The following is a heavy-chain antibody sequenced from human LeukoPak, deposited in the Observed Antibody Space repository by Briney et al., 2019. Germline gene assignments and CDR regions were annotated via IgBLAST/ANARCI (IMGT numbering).Heavy chain of an antibody. J-gene: IGHJ1*01. CDR2: IYYSGST. Sequence: PSETLSLTCTASGGSISSYYWSWIRQPPGKGLEWIGYIYYSGSTNYNPSLKSRVTISVDTSKNQFSLKLSSVTAADTAVYYCARGTTTVAPGDFQHWGQGTLVTVSS. CDR1: GGSISSYY. D-gene: IGHD4-23*01. CDR3: ARGTTTVAPGDFQH. V-gene: IGHV4-59*01.